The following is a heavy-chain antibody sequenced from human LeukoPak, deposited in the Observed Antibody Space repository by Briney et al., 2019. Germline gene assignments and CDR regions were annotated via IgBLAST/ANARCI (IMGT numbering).Heavy chain of an antibody. CDR1: GYTFTSYA. CDR2: TNAGNGNT. Sequence: GASVKVSCKASGYTFTSYAMHWVRQAPGQRLEWMGWTNAGNGNTKYSQKFQGRVTITRDTSASTAYMELSSLRSEDTAVYYCAREWGSSSFGLDYCYYYGMDVWGKGTTVTVSS. CDR3: AREWGSSSFGLDYCYYYGMDV. J-gene: IGHJ6*04. V-gene: IGHV1-3*01. D-gene: IGHD6-13*01.